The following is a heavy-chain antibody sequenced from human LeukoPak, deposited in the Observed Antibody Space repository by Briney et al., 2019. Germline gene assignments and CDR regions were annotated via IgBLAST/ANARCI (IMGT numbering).Heavy chain of an antibody. Sequence: QPGGSLRLSCAASGFTFSSYAMSWVRQAPGERLEWVSAISGGGGTTYYADSVKGRFTISRDNSKNTLFLQMNSLRAEDTAVYYCAKDSGPYTSGYYGHWGQGTLVTVSS. CDR1: GFTFSSYA. V-gene: IGHV3-23*01. CDR3: AKDSGPYTSGYYGH. D-gene: IGHD3-22*01. CDR2: ISGGGGTT. J-gene: IGHJ4*02.